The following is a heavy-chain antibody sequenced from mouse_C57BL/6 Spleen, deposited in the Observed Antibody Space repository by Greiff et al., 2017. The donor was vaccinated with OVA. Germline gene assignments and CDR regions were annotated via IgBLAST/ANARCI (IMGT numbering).Heavy chain of an antibody. CDR2: INPSNGGT. CDR1: GYTFTSYW. D-gene: IGHD1-1*01. V-gene: IGHV1-53*01. Sequence: VQLQQPGTELVKPGASVKQSCKASGYTFTSYWMHWVKQRPGQGLEWIGNINPSNGGTNYNEKFKSKATLTVDKSSSTAYMQLSSLTSEDSAVYYCAREDYGSSYRFAYWGQGTLVTVSA. CDR3: AREDYGSSYRFAY. J-gene: IGHJ3*01.